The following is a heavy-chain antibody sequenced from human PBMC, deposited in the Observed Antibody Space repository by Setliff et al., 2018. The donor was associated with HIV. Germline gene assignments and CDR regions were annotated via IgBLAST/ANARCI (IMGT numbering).Heavy chain of an antibody. Sequence: SETLSLTCSVSGYPMSSGYYWGWIRQPPGKGLEWIGSIYHTERDYYNPSLQSRVTISMDTSKDQFSLKMTSVTAADTAVYYCARDISEGFFLERASEHWSQGTLVTVS. V-gene: IGHV4-38-2*02. CDR1: GYPMSSGYY. CDR3: ARDISEGFFLERASEH. CDR2: IYHTERD. D-gene: IGHD3-3*01. J-gene: IGHJ1*01.